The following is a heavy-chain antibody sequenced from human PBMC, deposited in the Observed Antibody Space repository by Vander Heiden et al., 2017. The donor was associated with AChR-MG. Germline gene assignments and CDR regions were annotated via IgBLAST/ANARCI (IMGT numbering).Heavy chain of an antibody. D-gene: IGHD3-16*02. CDR2: IWYDGSNK. CDR1: GSTSSSYV. CDR3: AREDDYVWGSYLDY. J-gene: IGHJ4*02. Sequence: QVHLVESGGGVVQPGRSVRLSCAAPGSTSSSYVMYGVRQAPGKGQEVVAVIWYDGSNKYYADSVKGRFTISRDNSKNTMYLQMNSLRAEGTAVYDCAREDDYVWGSYLDYWGQGTLVTVSS. V-gene: IGHV3-33*01.